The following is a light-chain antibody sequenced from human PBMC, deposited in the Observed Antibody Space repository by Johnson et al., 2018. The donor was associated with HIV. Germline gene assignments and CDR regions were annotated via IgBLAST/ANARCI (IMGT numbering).Light chain of an antibody. Sequence: QSVLTQPPSVSGTPGQRVTISCSGSNSNIGSNTVNWYQQLPGTAPKLLIYRNNQRPTGVPDRFSGSKSGTSASLAIRGLQAGDEADYYCATWDDSLNGPYVFGTGTKVTVL. CDR2: RNN. CDR3: ATWDDSLNGPYV. V-gene: IGLV1-44*01. J-gene: IGLJ1*01. CDR1: NSNIGSNT.